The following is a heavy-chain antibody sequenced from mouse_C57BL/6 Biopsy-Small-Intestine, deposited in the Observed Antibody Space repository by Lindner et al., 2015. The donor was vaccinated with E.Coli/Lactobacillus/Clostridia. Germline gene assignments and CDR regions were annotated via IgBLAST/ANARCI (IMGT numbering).Heavy chain of an antibody. D-gene: IGHD4-1*01. CDR2: IYPGSGNT. CDR3: AREGKLGRAFAY. Sequence: VQLQESGPEVVKPGASVKISCKTSGYTFTDYFINWVNQRPGQGLEWIGWIYPGSGNTMYNEKFKGRATLTVDTSSSTAYMQLSSLTSEDSAVYFCAREGKLGRAFAYWGQGTLVTVSA. CDR1: GYTFTDYF. V-gene: IGHV1-84*01. J-gene: IGHJ3*01.